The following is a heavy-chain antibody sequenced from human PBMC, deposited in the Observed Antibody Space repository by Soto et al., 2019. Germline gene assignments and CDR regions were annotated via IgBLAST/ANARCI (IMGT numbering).Heavy chain of an antibody. CDR3: AKHSKYYDTYYGMDV. Sequence: EVQLLESGGGLVQPGGSLRLSCAASGFTFSSYAMSWVRQAPGKGLEWVSAISGSGGSTYYADSVKGRFTISRDNSKNTLYLQMNRLRAEDTAVYYCAKHSKYYDTYYGMDVWGQGTTVTVSS. D-gene: IGHD3-9*01. CDR2: ISGSGGST. J-gene: IGHJ6*02. CDR1: GFTFSSYA. V-gene: IGHV3-23*01.